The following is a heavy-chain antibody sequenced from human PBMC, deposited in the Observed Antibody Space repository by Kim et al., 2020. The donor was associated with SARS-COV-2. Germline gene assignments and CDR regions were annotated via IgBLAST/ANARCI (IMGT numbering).Heavy chain of an antibody. CDR1: GASVTSSRYY. Sequence: SETLSLTCTVSGASVTSSRYYWGWIRQPPGKGLEWIGCMYYTGTTYYNASLQSRVTLSVDTSNNHFSLRLNSVTAADTAIYYCARHLKPSMNSGFDFWG. CDR3: ARHLKPSMNSGFDF. CDR2: MYYTGTT. V-gene: IGHV4-39*01. D-gene: IGHD3-10*01. J-gene: IGHJ4*01.